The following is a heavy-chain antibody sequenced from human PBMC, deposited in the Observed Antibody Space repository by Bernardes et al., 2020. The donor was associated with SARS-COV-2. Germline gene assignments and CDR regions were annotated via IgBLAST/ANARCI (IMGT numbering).Heavy chain of an antibody. D-gene: IGHD2-15*01. J-gene: IGHJ5*02. CDR1: GFSFSSYW. V-gene: IGHV3-74*01. CDR3: ARYLGYCTDGSCSP. Sequence: GGSLRLSCAASGFSFSSYWMHWVRQVPGKGLVWVSRISYDGRTIDYADSVKGRFTISRDNARSTLYLQISSLRAEDTAVYYCARYLGYCTDGSCSPWGQGTLVTVSS. CDR2: ISYDGRTI.